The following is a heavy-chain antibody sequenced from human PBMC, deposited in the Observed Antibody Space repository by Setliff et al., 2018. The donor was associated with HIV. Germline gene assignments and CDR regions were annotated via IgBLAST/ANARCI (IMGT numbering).Heavy chain of an antibody. CDR2: IYPRDSDT. CDR1: GYTFDTYW. V-gene: IGHV5-51*01. J-gene: IGHJ5*02. Sequence: GESLKISCKGSGYTFDTYWIAWVRQMPGKGLEWMGVIYPRDSDTRYSPSFKGQVTISVDKSISTAFLQWSSLKASDTAVYYCARDPTAPSVTLFGVVGGTYWLDPWGQGTLVTVSS. D-gene: IGHD3-3*01. CDR3: ARDPTAPSVTLFGVVGGTYWLDP.